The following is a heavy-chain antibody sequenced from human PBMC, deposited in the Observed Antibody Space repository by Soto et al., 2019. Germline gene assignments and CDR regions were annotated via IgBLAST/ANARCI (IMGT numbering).Heavy chain of an antibody. J-gene: IGHJ6*02. D-gene: IGHD2-2*01. V-gene: IGHV3-21*01. CDR2: ITTTSTYK. CDR1: AFTFNDFP. CDR3: AREKCSSTSCNHVMDV. Sequence: GGSLRLSCVASAFTFNDFPMHWVRQAPGKGLQWLASITTTSTYKYYADSVKGRFSLSRENAKNSLYLELTNLRSEDTAVYYCAREKCSSTSCNHVMDVWGLGTTVTVSS.